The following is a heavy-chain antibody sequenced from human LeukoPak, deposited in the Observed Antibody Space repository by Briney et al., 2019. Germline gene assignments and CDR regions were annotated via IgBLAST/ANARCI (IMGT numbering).Heavy chain of an antibody. Sequence: PSETLSLTCTVSGGFISSYYWSWIRQPPGKGLERIRYIYYSGSTNYNPSLKSRVTISMDTSKDQFSLRLSSVTVADTALYYCARASMMLVGYFDSWGQGTQVTVSS. D-gene: IGHD3-22*01. V-gene: IGHV4-59*12. J-gene: IGHJ4*02. CDR3: ARASMMLVGYFDS. CDR1: GGFISSYY. CDR2: IYYSGST.